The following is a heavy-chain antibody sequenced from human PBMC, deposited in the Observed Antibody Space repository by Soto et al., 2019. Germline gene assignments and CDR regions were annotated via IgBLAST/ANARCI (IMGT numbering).Heavy chain of an antibody. D-gene: IGHD3-10*01. CDR2: IHSDWSST. CDR3: ARAGFYTMVRGGWDYYCLAV. CDR1: GFTFSSYW. V-gene: IGHV3-74*01. Sequence: EVLLVESGGGLVQPGGSLRLSCAASGFTFSSYWMHWVRQAPGKGLVWVSRIHSDWSSTSYADSVKGRFTISRDNAKNPLYLQMNRLRAEDTAVYYCARAGFYTMVRGGWDYYCLAVWGQGTTVTVSS. J-gene: IGHJ6*02.